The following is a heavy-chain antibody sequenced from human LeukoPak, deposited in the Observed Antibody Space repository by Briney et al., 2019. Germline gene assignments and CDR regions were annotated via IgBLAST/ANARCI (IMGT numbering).Heavy chain of an antibody. CDR1: GGSTSSYY. CDR3: ARGVVGATTLAFDY. CDR2: IYTSGST. D-gene: IGHD1-26*01. V-gene: IGHV4-4*07. J-gene: IGHJ4*02. Sequence: SETLSLTCTVSGGSTSSYYWSWIRQPAGKGLEWIGRIYTSGSTNYNPSLKSRVTISVDTSKNQFSLKLSSVTAADTAVYYCARGVVGATTLAFDYWGQGTLVTVSS.